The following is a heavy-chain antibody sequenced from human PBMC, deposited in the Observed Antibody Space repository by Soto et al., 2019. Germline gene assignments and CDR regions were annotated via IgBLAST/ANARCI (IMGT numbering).Heavy chain of an antibody. CDR1: VYSLTSYW. CDR3: LYGMDV. V-gene: IGHV5-51*01. CDR2: IXXGXXXT. Sequence: GDSLTISCTGSVYSLTSYWIGWVRQMPGXGLXWXGXIXXGXXXTRYSPSFQGQVTISADKSISTAYLQWSSLKASDTAMYYCLYGMDVWGQGTKVTSP. J-gene: IGHJ6*02.